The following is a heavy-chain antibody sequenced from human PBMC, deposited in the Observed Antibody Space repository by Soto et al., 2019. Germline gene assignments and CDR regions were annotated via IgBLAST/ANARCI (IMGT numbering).Heavy chain of an antibody. CDR3: TSHPSNDYGDYNWFDP. Sequence: GGSLRLSCAASGFTFSGSAMHWVRQASGKGLEWVGRIRSKANSYATAYAASVKGRFTISRDDSKNTAYLQMNRLKTEDTDVYYCTSHPSNDYGDYNWFDPWGQGTLVTVSS. CDR1: GFTFSGSA. D-gene: IGHD4-17*01. CDR2: IRSKANSYAT. J-gene: IGHJ5*02. V-gene: IGHV3-73*01.